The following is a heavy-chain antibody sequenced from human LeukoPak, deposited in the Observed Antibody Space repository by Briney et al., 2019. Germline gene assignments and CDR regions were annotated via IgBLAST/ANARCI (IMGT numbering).Heavy chain of an antibody. D-gene: IGHD3-10*01. CDR3: ARRSLGVRGAMFDY. J-gene: IGHJ4*02. Sequence: SETLSLTCAVYGGSFSGYYWSWIRQPPGKGLEWIGEINHSGSTNYNPSVKSRVTISVDTSKNQFSLKLSSVTAADTAVYYCARRSLGVRGAMFDYWGQGTLVTVSS. CDR2: INHSGST. V-gene: IGHV4-34*01. CDR1: GGSFSGYY.